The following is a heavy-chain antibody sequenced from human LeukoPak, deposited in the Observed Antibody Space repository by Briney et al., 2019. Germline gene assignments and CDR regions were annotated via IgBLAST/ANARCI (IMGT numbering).Heavy chain of an antibody. J-gene: IGHJ5*01. CDR2: IYYTGST. CDR1: GGSISTFY. CDR3: ARRCSSASCPFDF. Sequence: SGTLSLTCTVSGGSISTFYWSWIRQPPGKGLEWIGYIYYTGSTNYNPSLQSRVTISLDTSKNQFSLKLRSVTAADTAVYYCARRCSSASCPFDFWGQGTLVTVSS. D-gene: IGHD2-2*01. V-gene: IGHV4-59*08.